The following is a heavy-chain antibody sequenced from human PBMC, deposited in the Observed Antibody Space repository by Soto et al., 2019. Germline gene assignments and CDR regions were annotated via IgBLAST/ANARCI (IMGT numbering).Heavy chain of an antibody. CDR1: GFTFSSYS. D-gene: IGHD1-26*01. Sequence: PGGSLRLSCAASGFTFSSYSMNWVRQAPGKGLEWVSSISSSSSYIYYADSVKGRFTISRDNAKNSLYLQMNSLRAEDTAVYYCARSVPSYSPVYYWYYYGMDVWGQGTTVTVSS. V-gene: IGHV3-21*01. CDR2: ISSSSSYI. J-gene: IGHJ6*02. CDR3: ARSVPSYSPVYYWYYYGMDV.